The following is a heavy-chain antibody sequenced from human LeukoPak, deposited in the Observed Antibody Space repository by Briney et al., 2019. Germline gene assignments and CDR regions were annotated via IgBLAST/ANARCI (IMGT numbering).Heavy chain of an antibody. CDR2: ISSSSSYI. J-gene: IGHJ4*02. V-gene: IGHV3-21*01. Sequence: GGSLRLSCAASGFTFSSYSMNWVRQAPGKGLEWVSSISSSSSYIYYADSVKGRFTISRDNAKNSLYLQMNSLRAEDTAVYYCASLIGAYSSGWDGFDYWGQGTLVTVSS. CDR3: ASLIGAYSSGWDGFDY. D-gene: IGHD6-19*01. CDR1: GFTFSSYS.